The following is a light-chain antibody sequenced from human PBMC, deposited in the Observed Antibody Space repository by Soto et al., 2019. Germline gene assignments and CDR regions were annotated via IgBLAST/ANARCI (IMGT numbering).Light chain of an antibody. CDR1: QSVTSNY. CDR3: QQYGRSPIT. V-gene: IGKV3-20*01. CDR2: GAS. Sequence: DIVLTQSPCTLSLSPGDRATLSCRASQSVTSNYLAWYQQKPGQAPRLLIFGASSGAPGIPDRFSGSGSGTDFPLTITRLEPEDFAVYFCQQYGRSPITFGQGTRLEFK. J-gene: IGKJ5*01.